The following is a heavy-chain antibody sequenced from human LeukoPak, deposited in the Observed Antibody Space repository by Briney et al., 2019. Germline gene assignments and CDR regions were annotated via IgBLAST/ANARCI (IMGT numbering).Heavy chain of an antibody. CDR1: GFTFSSYW. Sequence: GSLRLSCAASGFTFSSYWMSWIRQPPGKGLEWIGSIYYSGSTYYNPSLKSRVTISVDTSKNQFSLKLSSVTAADTAVYYCARQGRQWLLHYFDYWGQGTLVTVSS. CDR3: ARQGRQWLLHYFDY. CDR2: IYYSGST. V-gene: IGHV4-39*01. D-gene: IGHD3-22*01. J-gene: IGHJ4*02.